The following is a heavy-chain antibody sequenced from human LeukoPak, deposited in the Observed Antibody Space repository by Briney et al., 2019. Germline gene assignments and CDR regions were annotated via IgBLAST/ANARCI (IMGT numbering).Heavy chain of an antibody. D-gene: IGHD5-24*01. V-gene: IGHV3-15*01. CDR3: TTDEGGYNSYPLIY. CDR2: IKSKTDGGTT. J-gene: IGHJ4*02. Sequence: PGGSLRLSCAASGFTFSNAWMSWVRQAPGKGLEWVGRIKSKTDGGTTDYAAPVKGRFTISRDDSKNTLYLQMNSLKTEDTAVYYCTTDEGGYNSYPLIYWGQGTPVTVSS. CDR1: GFTFSNAW.